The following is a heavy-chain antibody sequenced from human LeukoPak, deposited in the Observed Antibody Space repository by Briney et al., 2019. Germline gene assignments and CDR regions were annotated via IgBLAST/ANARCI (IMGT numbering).Heavy chain of an antibody. CDR3: ARGPTGYSSSWYDY. CDR2: INPNSGGT. V-gene: IGHV1-2*02. D-gene: IGHD6-13*01. Sequence: GASVKVSCKASGYTFTGYYMHWVRQAPGQGLEWMGWINPNSGGTNYAQKFQGRVTMTRDTSISTAYMELSRLRSDDTAVYYCARGPTGYSSSWYDYWGQGTLVTVSS. CDR1: GYTFTGYY. J-gene: IGHJ4*02.